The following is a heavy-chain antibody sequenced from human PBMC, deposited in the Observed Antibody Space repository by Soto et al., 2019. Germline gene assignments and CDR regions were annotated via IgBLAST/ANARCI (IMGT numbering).Heavy chain of an antibody. CDR1: GFTFSTYA. V-gene: IGHV3-30-3*01. D-gene: IGHD4-17*01. CDR2: ISYDGSHK. J-gene: IGHJ6*02. CDR3: ARDLRKRGESYGRNRDV. Sequence: QEQLVESGGGVVQPGGSLRLSCTASGFTFSTYAIHWVRQAPGKGLEWVAVISYDGSHKYYADAVEGRFTISRDNSKNTLYLQMTGLRAEDTAVYYGARDLRKRGESYGRNRDVWGQGTTVTVSS.